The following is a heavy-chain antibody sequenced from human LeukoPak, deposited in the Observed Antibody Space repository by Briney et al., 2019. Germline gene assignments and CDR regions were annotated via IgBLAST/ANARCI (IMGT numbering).Heavy chain of an antibody. CDR1: GGTFHSYI. J-gene: IGHJ4*02. V-gene: IGHV1-69*13. D-gene: IGHD2-15*01. CDR2: IGPIIGKA. Sequence: PGASVTVSCKASGGTFHSYIVTWVRQAPGQGLEWMGGIGPIIGKANYAQKFQGRVTITADDSKSTAYMQLNSPRSEDTALYNCARDQRLSCIGGISYSGFFWGEGALVTV. CDR3: ARDQRLSCIGGISYSGFF.